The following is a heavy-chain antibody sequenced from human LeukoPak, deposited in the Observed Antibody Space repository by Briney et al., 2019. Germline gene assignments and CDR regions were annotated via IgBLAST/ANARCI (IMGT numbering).Heavy chain of an antibody. J-gene: IGHJ4*02. CDR1: GGSISGSSYY. V-gene: IGHV4-39*07. CDR3: AREGWIFGVVTH. D-gene: IGHD3-3*01. CDR2: INHSGST. Sequence: SETLSLTCTVSGGSISGSSYYWSWIRQPPGKGLEWIGEINHSGSTNYNPSLKSRVTISVDTSKNQFSLKLSSVAAADTAVYYCAREGWIFGVVTHWGQGTLVTVSS.